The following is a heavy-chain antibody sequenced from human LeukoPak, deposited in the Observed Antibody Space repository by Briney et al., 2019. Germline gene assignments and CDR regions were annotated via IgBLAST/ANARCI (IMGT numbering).Heavy chain of an antibody. D-gene: IGHD5-18*01. Sequence: GRSLRLSCAASGFTFDDYAMHWVRQVPGKGLEWVSGVTWDSGRIGYAASVKGRFTISRDNAKNSLYLQMNSLRAEDTALYYCAKDIASGYSYGGEFDFWGQGTLVTVSS. V-gene: IGHV3-9*01. CDR2: VTWDSGRI. CDR3: AKDIASGYSYGGEFDF. CDR1: GFTFDDYA. J-gene: IGHJ4*02.